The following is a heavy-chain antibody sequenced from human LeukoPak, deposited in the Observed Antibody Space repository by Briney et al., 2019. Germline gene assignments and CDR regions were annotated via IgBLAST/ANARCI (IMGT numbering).Heavy chain of an antibody. Sequence: GGSLRLSCAASAFTFSSYTMHWVRQAPGKGLEWVAVISYDGSNKYYADSVRGRFTISRDNSKNTLYLQMNSLRSEDTALYYCARDDLPKPYIWGSCPDYWGQGTLVTVSS. J-gene: IGHJ4*02. CDR2: ISYDGSNK. CDR1: AFTFSSYT. V-gene: IGHV3-30-3*01. CDR3: ARDDLPKPYIWGSCPDY. D-gene: IGHD3-16*01.